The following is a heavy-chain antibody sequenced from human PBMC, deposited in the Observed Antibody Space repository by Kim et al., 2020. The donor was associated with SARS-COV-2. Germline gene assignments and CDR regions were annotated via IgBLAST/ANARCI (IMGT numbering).Heavy chain of an antibody. J-gene: IGHJ4*02. CDR3: ARKKAAAALFDY. Sequence: YAADAVKGRFTISRDNSKNTLYLQMNSLRAEDTAVYYCARKKAAAALFDYWGQGTLVTVSS. V-gene: IGHV3-30*01. D-gene: IGHD6-13*01.